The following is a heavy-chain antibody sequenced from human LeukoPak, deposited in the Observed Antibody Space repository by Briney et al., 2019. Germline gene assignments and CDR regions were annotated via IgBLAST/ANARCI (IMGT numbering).Heavy chain of an antibody. J-gene: IGHJ6*03. V-gene: IGHV4-34*01. Sequence: SETLSLTCAVYGGSFSGYYWSWIRQPSGKGLEWIGEINHSGSTNYNPSLKSRVTISVDTSKNQFSLKLSSVTAADTAVYYCARSFSGGANYYYMDVWGKGTTVTISS. D-gene: IGHD2-15*01. CDR3: ARSFSGGANYYYMDV. CDR2: INHSGST. CDR1: GGSFSGYY.